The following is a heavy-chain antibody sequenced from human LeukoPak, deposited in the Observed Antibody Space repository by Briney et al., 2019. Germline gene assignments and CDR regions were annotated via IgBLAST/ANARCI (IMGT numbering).Heavy chain of an antibody. Sequence: GGSLRLSCAASGFTFSSYAMSWVRQAPGKGLEWVSAISGSGGSTYYADSVKGRFTISRDNSKNTLYLQMNSLRAEDTAVYYCAKDLQLRYFDWLLYSRDILEYYFDDWGQGTLVTVSS. CDR3: AKDLQLRYFDWLLYSRDILEYYFDD. CDR1: GFTFSSYA. J-gene: IGHJ4*02. CDR2: ISGSGGST. V-gene: IGHV3-23*01. D-gene: IGHD3-9*01.